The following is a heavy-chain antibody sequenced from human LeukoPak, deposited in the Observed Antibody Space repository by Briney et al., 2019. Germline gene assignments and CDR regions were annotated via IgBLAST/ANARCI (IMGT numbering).Heavy chain of an antibody. Sequence: SETLSLTCAVYGGSFSGYYWSWIRQPPGKGLEWIGEINHSGSTNYNPSLKSRVTISVDTSKNQFSLKLSSVTAADTAVYYCARGLRWYPTRGLDYWGQGTLVTVSS. D-gene: IGHD4-23*01. CDR1: GGSFSGYY. CDR3: ARGLRWYPTRGLDY. V-gene: IGHV4-34*01. J-gene: IGHJ4*02. CDR2: INHSGST.